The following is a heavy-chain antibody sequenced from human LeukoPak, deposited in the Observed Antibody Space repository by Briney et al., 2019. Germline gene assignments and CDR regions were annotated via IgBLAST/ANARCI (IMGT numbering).Heavy chain of an antibody. J-gene: IGHJ1*01. CDR3: AGVRLGSSGFSEYFEH. D-gene: IGHD3-22*01. CDR2: ISQSART. CDR1: GGSISNNW. V-gene: IGHV4-4*02. Sequence: SETLSLTCAVTGGSISNNWWTWVRQPPGKGLEWIGEISQSARTNYNPSLKSRVTMSIDKSRNQFSLRMSSVTAADTAVYYCAGVRLGSSGFSEYFEHWGQGNLVTVSS.